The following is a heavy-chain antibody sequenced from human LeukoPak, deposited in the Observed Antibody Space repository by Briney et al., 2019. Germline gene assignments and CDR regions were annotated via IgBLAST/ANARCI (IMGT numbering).Heavy chain of an antibody. J-gene: IGHJ4*02. CDR2: ITYDGNNE. CDR1: GFTFSTCG. Sequence: PGRSLRLSCAASGFTFSTCGMHWVRQAPGKGLEWVAVITYDGNNEYYADSAKGRFSISRDNSKNTLYLQMNSLRAEDTAVYYCARRTGTSYFDYWGQGTLVTVSS. D-gene: IGHD1-1*01. V-gene: IGHV3-30*03. CDR3: ARRTGTSYFDY.